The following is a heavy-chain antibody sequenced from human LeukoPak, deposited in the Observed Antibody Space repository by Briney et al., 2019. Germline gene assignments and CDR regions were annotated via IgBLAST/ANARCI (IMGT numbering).Heavy chain of an antibody. CDR2: ICTSGST. V-gene: IGHV4-4*07. J-gene: IGHJ4*02. CDR1: GGSISSYY. Sequence: SETLSLTCTVSGGSISSYYWSWIRQPAGKGLEWIGRICTSGSTNYNPSLKSRVTMSVDTSNNQFSLKLSSVTAADTAMYYCAISRYEQFDYWGQGTLVTVSS. CDR3: AISRYEQFDY. D-gene: IGHD3-3*01.